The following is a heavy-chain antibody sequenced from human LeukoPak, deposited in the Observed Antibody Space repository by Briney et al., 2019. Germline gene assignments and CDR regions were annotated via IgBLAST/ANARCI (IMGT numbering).Heavy chain of an antibody. V-gene: IGHV3-30*15. CDR2: ISSDGRSK. Sequence: VISSDGRSKYYLDSVKGRFTLSRDNSNDTVYLQLSSLRTEDTAVYFCSGDLSGGVGAYFGFWGQGTLVTVSS. J-gene: IGHJ4*02. CDR3: SGDLSGGVGAYFGF. D-gene: IGHD1-26*01.